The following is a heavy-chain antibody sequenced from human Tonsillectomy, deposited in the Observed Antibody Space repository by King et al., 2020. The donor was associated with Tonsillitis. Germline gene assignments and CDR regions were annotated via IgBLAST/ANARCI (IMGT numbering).Heavy chain of an antibody. CDR2: ISGDGGST. D-gene: IGHD3-10*01. CDR1: GFTFDDYA. CDR3: AKDGMAPRWFGELLFEYYYYYMDV. J-gene: IGHJ6*03. V-gene: IGHV3-43*02. Sequence: QLVQSGGGVVQPGGSLRLSCAASGFTFDDYAMHWVRQAPGKGLEWVSLISGDGGSTYYADSVKGRFTISRDNSNNSLYLQMNSLRTEDTALYYCAKDGMAPRWFGELLFEYYYYYMDVWGKGTTVTVSS.